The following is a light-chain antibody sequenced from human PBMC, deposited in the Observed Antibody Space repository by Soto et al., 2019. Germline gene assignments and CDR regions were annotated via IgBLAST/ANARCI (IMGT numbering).Light chain of an antibody. CDR2: LNSDGNH. CDR1: SGHSSYA. V-gene: IGLV4-69*01. CDR3: QNWGTGIQV. J-gene: IGLJ2*01. Sequence: QLVLTQSPSASASLGASVTLTCTLSSGHSSYAVAWQQQQPEKGPRILMKLNSDGNHIKGDAVPDRFSGSSSGADRYLTISSLQSEDEDDYYCQNWGTGIQVFGGGTKLTVL.